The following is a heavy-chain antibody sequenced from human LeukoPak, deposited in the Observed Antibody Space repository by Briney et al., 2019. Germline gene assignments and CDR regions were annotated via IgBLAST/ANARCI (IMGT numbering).Heavy chain of an antibody. D-gene: IGHD6-13*01. CDR1: GGSISSYY. V-gene: IGHV4-59*01. J-gene: IGHJ2*01. Sequence: PSETLSLTCTVSGGSISSYYWSWIRQPPGKGLEWIGYIYYSGSTNYNPSLKSRVTISVDTSKNQFSLKLSSVTAADTAVYYCARVRQQLVRVLYWYFDLWGRGTLVTVSS. CDR3: ARVRQQLVRVLYWYFDL. CDR2: IYYSGST.